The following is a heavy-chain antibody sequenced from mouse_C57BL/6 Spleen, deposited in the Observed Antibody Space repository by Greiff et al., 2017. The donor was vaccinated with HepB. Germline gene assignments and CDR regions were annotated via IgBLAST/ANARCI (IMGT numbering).Heavy chain of an antibody. D-gene: IGHD1-1*01. Sequence: EVMLVESGGGLVQPGGSLKLSCAASGFTFSDYYMYWVRQTPEKRLEWVAYISNGGGSTYYPDTVKGRFTISRDNAKNTLYLQMSRLKSEDTAMYYCARGDGPYFDYGGQGTTLTVSS. CDR1: GFTFSDYY. CDR3: ARGDGPYFDY. V-gene: IGHV5-12*01. CDR2: ISNGGGST. J-gene: IGHJ2*01.